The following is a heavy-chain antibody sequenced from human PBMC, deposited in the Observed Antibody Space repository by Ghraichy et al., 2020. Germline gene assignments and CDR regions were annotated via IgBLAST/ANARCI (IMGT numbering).Heavy chain of an antibody. J-gene: IGHJ6*03. CDR1: GGSISSHY. CDR3: AGAAVGGYSPHYYYNYIDV. V-gene: IGHV4-59*11. Sequence: SETLALTCTVSGGSISSHYWTWIRQSPGKGLEWIGYTDYSGSTNYNPSLKSRVTISVDTSENQFSLNLNSVTAADTAVYFCAGAAVGGYSPHYYYNYIDVWGKGTTVTVSS. CDR2: TDYSGST. D-gene: IGHD4-23*01.